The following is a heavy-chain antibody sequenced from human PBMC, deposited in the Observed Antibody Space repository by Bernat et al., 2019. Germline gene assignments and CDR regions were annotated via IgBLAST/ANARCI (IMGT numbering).Heavy chain of an antibody. CDR2: IYHSGST. CDR3: ARDRDIVVVPAAMLGWFDP. V-gene: IGHV4-38-2*02. CDR1: GYSISSGYY. Sequence: QVQLQESGPGLVKPSETLSLTCAVSGYSISSGYYWGWIRQPPGKGLEWIGSIYHSGSTYYNPSFKSRVTISVDTSKNQFSLKLSSVTAADTAVYYCARDRDIVVVPAAMLGWFDPWGQGTLVTVSS. D-gene: IGHD2-2*01. J-gene: IGHJ5*02.